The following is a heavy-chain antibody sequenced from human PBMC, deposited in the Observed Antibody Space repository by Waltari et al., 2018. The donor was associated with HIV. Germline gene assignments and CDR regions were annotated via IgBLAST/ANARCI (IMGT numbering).Heavy chain of an antibody. V-gene: IGHV3-23*01. CDR2: ISGSGYST. Sequence: EVQLLESGGGLVQPGGSLRLSCAASGFTVSNYAVNWVRQAPGKGVEGVSGISGSGYSTYDEEAVKGRFTISRDNSKNKLYLQMNSLRAEDTAVYFCVKEHQYSHTWYSFYGMDVWGQGTTVTVSS. CDR3: VKEHQYSHTWYSFYGMDV. D-gene: IGHD6-13*01. CDR1: GFTVSNYA. J-gene: IGHJ6*02.